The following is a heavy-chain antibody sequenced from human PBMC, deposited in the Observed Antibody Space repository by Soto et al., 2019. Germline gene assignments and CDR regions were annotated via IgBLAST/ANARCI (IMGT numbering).Heavy chain of an antibody. CDR1: GFTFSDYY. CDR2: ISSSGSTI. V-gene: IGHV3-11*01. Sequence: GGSLRLSCAASGFTFSDYYMSWIRQAPGKGLEWVSYISSSGSTIYYADSVKGRFTISRDNAKNSLYLQMNSLRAEDTAVYYCARCSPSEYYYSYGMDVWGQGTTVTVSS. D-gene: IGHD3-10*02. J-gene: IGHJ6*02. CDR3: ARCSPSEYYYSYGMDV.